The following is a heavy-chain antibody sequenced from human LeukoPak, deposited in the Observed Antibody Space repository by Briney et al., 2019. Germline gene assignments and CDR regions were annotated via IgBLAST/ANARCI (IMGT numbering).Heavy chain of an antibody. CDR2: INPNSGGT. CDR3: ARGPYYDIYYYYMDV. CDR1: GYTFTGYY. Sequence: AASVKVSCKASGYTFTGYYMHWVRQAPGQGLEWMGWINPNSGGTNYAQKFQGRVTMTRDTSISTAYMELSRLRSDDTAVYYCARGPYYDIYYYYMDVWGKGTTVTISS. V-gene: IGHV1-2*02. D-gene: IGHD3-22*01. J-gene: IGHJ6*03.